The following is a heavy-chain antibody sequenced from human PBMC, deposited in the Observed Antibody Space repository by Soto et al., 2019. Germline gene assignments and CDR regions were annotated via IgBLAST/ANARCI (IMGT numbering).Heavy chain of an antibody. J-gene: IGHJ5*02. CDR2: IYYSGST. CDR3: ARVRYNWNYVDDWFDP. CDR1: GGSVSSGSYY. Sequence: SETLSLTCTVSGGSVSSGSYYWSWIRQPPGKGLEWIGYIYYSGSTNYKPSLKSQVTISVDTSKNQFSLKLSSVTAADTAVYYCARVRYNWNYVDDWFDPWGQGTLVTVSS. D-gene: IGHD1-7*01. V-gene: IGHV4-61*01.